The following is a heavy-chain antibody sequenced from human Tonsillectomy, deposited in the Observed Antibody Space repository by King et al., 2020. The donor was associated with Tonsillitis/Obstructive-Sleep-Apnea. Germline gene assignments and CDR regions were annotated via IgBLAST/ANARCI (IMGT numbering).Heavy chain of an antibody. V-gene: IGHV2-26*01. CDR1: GFPLSNARMG. D-gene: IGHD2-2*01. J-gene: IGHJ6*03. Sequence: VTLKESGPVLVKPTETLTLTCTVSGFPLSNARMGVSWIRQPPGKALEWLAHIFSNDEKSYSTSLKSRLTISKDTSKSQVVLTMTNMDPVDTATYYCARIWGEIVVVPALNYYYYYYMDVWGKGTTVTVSS. CDR2: IFSNDEK. CDR3: ARIWGEIVVVPALNYYYYYYMDV.